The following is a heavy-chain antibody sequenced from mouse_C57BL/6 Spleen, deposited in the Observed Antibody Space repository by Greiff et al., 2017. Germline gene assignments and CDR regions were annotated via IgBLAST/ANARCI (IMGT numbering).Heavy chain of an antibody. J-gene: IGHJ2*01. CDR2: IHPSDSDT. CDR3: AIYYGSSFYYFDY. V-gene: IGHV1-74*01. D-gene: IGHD1-1*01. CDR1: GYTFTSYW. Sequence: QVQLQQPGAELVKPGASVKVSCKASGYTFTSYWMHWVKQRPGQGLEWIGRIHPSDSDTNYNQQFKGKATLTVDTSSSTAYMQLSSLTSEDSAVYYCAIYYGSSFYYFDYWGQGTTLTVSS.